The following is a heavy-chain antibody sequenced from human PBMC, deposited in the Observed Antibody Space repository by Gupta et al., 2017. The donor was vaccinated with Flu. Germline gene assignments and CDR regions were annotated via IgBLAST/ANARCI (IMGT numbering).Heavy chain of an antibody. CDR3: ARDQQWLDS. CDR2: ISSSGSHI. V-gene: IGHV3-21*01. Sequence: EVHLAESGGGLVEPGGSLSLSCTASGFPFNTYSMAWVRQAPGKGLEWVSSISSSGSHIYYADSVKGRFIISRDNTKNLLYLHMNSLRAEDTAVYYCARDQQWLDSWGQGTLVTVSS. D-gene: IGHD5-12*01. CDR1: GFPFNTYS. J-gene: IGHJ4*02.